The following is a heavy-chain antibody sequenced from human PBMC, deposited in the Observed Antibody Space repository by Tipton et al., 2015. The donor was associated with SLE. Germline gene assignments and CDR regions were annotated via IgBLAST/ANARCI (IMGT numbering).Heavy chain of an antibody. V-gene: IGHV3-53*01. J-gene: IGHJ4*02. CDR2: IYSGGST. Sequence: SLRLSCAASGFTVSSNYMSWVRQAPGKGLEWVSVIYSGGSTYYADSVKGRFTISRDNSKNTLYLQMNSLRAEDTAVYYCAKDSDYYGSGSYFDYWGQGTLVTVSS. CDR3: AKDSDYYGSGSYFDY. D-gene: IGHD3-10*01. CDR1: GFTVSSNY.